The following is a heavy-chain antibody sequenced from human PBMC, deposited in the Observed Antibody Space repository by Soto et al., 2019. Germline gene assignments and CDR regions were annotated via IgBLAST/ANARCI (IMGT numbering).Heavy chain of an antibody. CDR1: GYTFPGYY. V-gene: IGHV1-2*02. Sequence: ASGKVCGEAAGYTFPGYYLHWVRQAPGQGLEWMGWINPNSGGTNYGQKFQGRVTMTRDTSISTAYMELSRLRSDDPAAYYCARGLHRRLAWVDPWRHVTLVPV. D-gene: IGHD2-21*02. J-gene: IGHJ5*02. CDR2: INPNSGGT. CDR3: ARGLHRRLAWVDP.